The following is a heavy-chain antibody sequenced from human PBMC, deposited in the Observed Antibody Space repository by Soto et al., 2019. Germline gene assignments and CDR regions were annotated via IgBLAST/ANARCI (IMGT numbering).Heavy chain of an antibody. CDR2: TYCRSKWYN. D-gene: IGHD6-19*01. CDR3: ARVYSSGCDLYYYGMHV. CDR1: GDSVSSNSAA. J-gene: IGHJ6*02. V-gene: IGHV6-1*01. Sequence: SQTLSLTCAISGDSVSSNSAAWNWIRQSPSRGLEWLGRTYCRSKWYNDYAVSVKSRITINPDTSKNQFSLQLNSVTPEDTAVYYCARVYSSGCDLYYYGMHVWGQGTTVTVSS.